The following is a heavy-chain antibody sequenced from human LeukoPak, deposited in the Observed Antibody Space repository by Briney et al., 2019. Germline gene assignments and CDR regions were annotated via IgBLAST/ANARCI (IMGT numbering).Heavy chain of an antibody. CDR1: GGTFSSYA. Sequence: GASVKVSCKASGGTFSSYAINWVRQAPGQGLEWMGAIIPIFGTANYDQKFQRRVTITSDESTSTAYMELSSLRSEDTAVRYCAYLDSLQPLFDYWGQGTLVTVSS. D-gene: IGHD3-22*01. V-gene: IGHV1-69*13. CDR2: IIPIFGTA. J-gene: IGHJ4*02. CDR3: AYLDSLQPLFDY.